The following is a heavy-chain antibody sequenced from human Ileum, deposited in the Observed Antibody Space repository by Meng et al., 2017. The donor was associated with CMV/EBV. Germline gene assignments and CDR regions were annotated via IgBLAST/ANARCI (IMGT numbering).Heavy chain of an antibody. V-gene: IGHV4-31*02. D-gene: IGHD3-22*01. Sequence: SGGYISSGGYYWSWIRQHPGKGLEWIGYIFYSGSTYSNPSLKSRVTISVDTSKNHFSLKLSSVTAADTAVYYCAATVNDSSGYYKTWGQGTLVTVSS. J-gene: IGHJ5*02. CDR3: AATVNDSSGYYKT. CDR1: GGYISSGGYY. CDR2: IFYSGST.